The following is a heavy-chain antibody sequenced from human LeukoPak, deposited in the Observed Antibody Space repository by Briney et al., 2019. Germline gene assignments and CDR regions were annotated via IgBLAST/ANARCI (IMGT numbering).Heavy chain of an antibody. Sequence: PGGSLRLSCAASGFTFSSYAMSWVRQAPGKGLEWVSAISGSGGSTYYADSVKGRFTISRDNSKNTLYLQMNSLRAEDTAVYCCAKDGRYCSSTSCQTLVDYWGQGTLVTVSS. CDR2: ISGSGGST. CDR3: AKDGRYCSSTSCQTLVDY. D-gene: IGHD2-2*01. J-gene: IGHJ4*02. CDR1: GFTFSSYA. V-gene: IGHV3-23*01.